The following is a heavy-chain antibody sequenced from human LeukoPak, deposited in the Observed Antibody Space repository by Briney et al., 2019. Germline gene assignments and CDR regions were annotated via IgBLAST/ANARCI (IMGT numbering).Heavy chain of an antibody. J-gene: IGHJ3*02. CDR3: ARDSDSWDAFDI. CDR1: GGTFSSYA. V-gene: IGHV3-30-3*01. CDR2: ISYDGSNK. Sequence: SCKASGGTFSSYAMHWVRQAPGKGLEWVAVISYDGSNKYYADSVKGRFTISRDNSKNTLYLQMNSLRAEDTAVYYCARDSDSWDAFDIWGQGTMVTVSS. D-gene: IGHD3-22*01.